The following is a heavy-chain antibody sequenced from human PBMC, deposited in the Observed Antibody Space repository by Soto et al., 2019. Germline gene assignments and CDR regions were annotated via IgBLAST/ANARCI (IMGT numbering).Heavy chain of an antibody. V-gene: IGHV2-5*01. D-gene: IGHD3-10*01. Sequence: QITLKESGPTLVKPTQTLTLTCTFSGVSLSTSGVGVGWIRQPPGKALEWLALIYWNDDKRYSPSLKSRLTITKDTSKKQEVLTMTHMDPVDTPTYYCAHMGYGLGRRTGGWFDPWGQGTLVTVSS. CDR3: AHMGYGLGRRTGGWFDP. J-gene: IGHJ5*02. CDR1: GVSLSTSGVG. CDR2: IYWNDDK.